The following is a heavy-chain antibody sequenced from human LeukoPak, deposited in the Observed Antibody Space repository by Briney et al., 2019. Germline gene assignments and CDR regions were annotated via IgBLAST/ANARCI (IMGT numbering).Heavy chain of an antibody. J-gene: IGHJ3*02. CDR3: ARALNMVTEDAFDI. CDR1: GYTFTGYY. D-gene: IGHD3-10*01. V-gene: IGHV1-46*01. CDR2: INPSGGST. Sequence: ASVKASCKASGYTFTGYYMHWVRQAPGQGLEWMGIINPSGGSTSYAQKFQGRVTMTRDMSTSTVYMELSSLRSEDTAVYYCARALNMVTEDAFDIWGQGTMVTVSS.